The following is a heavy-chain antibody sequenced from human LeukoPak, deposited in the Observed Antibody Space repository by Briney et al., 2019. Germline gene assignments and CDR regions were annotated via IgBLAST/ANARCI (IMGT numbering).Heavy chain of an antibody. D-gene: IGHD1-26*01. CDR2: ISYDGSNK. V-gene: IGHV3-30*04. Sequence: GGSLRLSCAASGFTFSSYAMHWVRQAPGKGLEWVAVISYDGSNKYYADSVKGRFTISRDNSKNTLYLQMNSLRAEDTAVYYCAKDAYSGSYWGQGTLVTVSS. J-gene: IGHJ4*02. CDR1: GFTFSSYA. CDR3: AKDAYSGSY.